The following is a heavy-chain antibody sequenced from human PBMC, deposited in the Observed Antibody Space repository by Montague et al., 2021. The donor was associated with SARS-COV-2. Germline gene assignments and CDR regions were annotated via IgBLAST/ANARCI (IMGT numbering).Heavy chain of an antibody. J-gene: IGHJ6*02. CDR3: ARAGGGSSYNYYGLDV. V-gene: IGHV4-59*01. CDR2: VYYTGGT. D-gene: IGHD2-15*01. CDR1: GGSINSFY. Sequence: SETLSLTSSISGGSINSFYWNWIRQSPGKGLEWIGYVYYTGGTNYNPSLKSRATIPVDTSKNQFSLTVGSVTAADTAVYYCARAGGGSSYNYYGLDVWGQGTTVTVSS.